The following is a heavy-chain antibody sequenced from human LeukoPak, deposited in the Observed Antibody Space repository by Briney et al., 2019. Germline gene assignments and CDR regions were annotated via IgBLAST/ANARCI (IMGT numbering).Heavy chain of an antibody. V-gene: IGHV1-8*03. Sequence: ASVKVSCKASGYTFTSYDINWVRQATGQGLEWMGWMNPNSGNTGYAQKFQGRVTITRNTSISTAYMELSSLRSEDTAVYHCARKYYDFWSGYYIRGTNWFDPWGQGTLVTVSS. CDR3: ARKYYDFWSGYYIRGTNWFDP. CDR1: GYTFTSYD. J-gene: IGHJ5*02. D-gene: IGHD3-3*01. CDR2: MNPNSGNT.